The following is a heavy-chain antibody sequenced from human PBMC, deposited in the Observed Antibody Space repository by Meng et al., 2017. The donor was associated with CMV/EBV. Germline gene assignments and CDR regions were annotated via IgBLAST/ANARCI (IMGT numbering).Heavy chain of an antibody. CDR3: ARAAFITMIVVAPFDY. D-gene: IGHD3-22*01. V-gene: IGHV3-30-3*01. J-gene: IGHJ4*02. Sequence: GESLKISCAASGFTFSSYAMHWVRQAPGKGLEWVAVTSYDGSNKYYADSVKGRFTISRDNSKNTLYLQMNSLRAEDTAVYYCARAAFITMIVVAPFDYWGQGTLVTVSS. CDR2: TSYDGSNK. CDR1: GFTFSSYA.